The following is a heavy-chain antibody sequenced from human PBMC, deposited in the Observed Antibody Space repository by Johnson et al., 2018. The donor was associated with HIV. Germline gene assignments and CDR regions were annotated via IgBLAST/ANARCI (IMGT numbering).Heavy chain of an antibody. J-gene: IGHJ3*02. D-gene: IGHD3-16*01. CDR3: AKAPSMGADGLDI. CDR2: ISYDGSKV. Sequence: QMQLVESGGGVVQPGRSLRLSCADSGFTFSSYGMHWVRQAPGKGMDWVAFISYDGSKVYYADSVKGRFTISRDNSKNTLYLQMNSLRPADMGLYYCAKAPSMGADGLDIWGQGTMVTVSS. CDR1: GFTFSSYG. V-gene: IGHV3-30*18.